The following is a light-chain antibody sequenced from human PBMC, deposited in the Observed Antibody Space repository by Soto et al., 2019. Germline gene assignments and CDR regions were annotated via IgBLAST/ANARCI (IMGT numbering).Light chain of an antibody. CDR3: QQYGSSPWT. Sequence: EIVLTQSPGTLSLSPGERATLSCRASQSVSSSYLAWYQQKPGQAPRLLIYGASSWATGIPDRFSGSGSGTDFTRTISRLEPEDFAVYYCQQYGSSPWTFGQGTKVEIK. CDR2: GAS. J-gene: IGKJ1*01. CDR1: QSVSSSY. V-gene: IGKV3-20*01.